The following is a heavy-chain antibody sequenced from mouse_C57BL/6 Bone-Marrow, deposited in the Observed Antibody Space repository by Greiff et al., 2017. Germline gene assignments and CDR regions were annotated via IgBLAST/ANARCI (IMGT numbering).Heavy chain of an antibody. Sequence: EVQGVESGGGLVKPGGSLKLSCAASGFTFSSYAMSWVRQTPEKRLEWVATISDGGSYTYYPDNVKGRVTISRDNAKNNLYLQMSHLKSEDTAMYSCARVAHYYGSSFVGFAYWGQGTLVSVSA. V-gene: IGHV5-4*01. J-gene: IGHJ3*01. CDR3: ARVAHYYGSSFVGFAY. CDR2: ISDGGSYT. CDR1: GFTFSSYA. D-gene: IGHD1-1*01.